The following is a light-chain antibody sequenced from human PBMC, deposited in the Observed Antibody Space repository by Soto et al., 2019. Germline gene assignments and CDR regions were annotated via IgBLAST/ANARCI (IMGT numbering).Light chain of an antibody. CDR3: QYYDILVFG. CDR2: DAS. Sequence: DIPMTQSPPSMSASVGDRVTITCQASQDIGKYLNWYQQKPGKVPKLLISDASNLETGVSSRFSGSGSGRHFTFTISSLQPEDIATYYCQYYDILVFGFGHGTKVKIK. J-gene: IGKJ1*01. CDR1: QDIGKY. V-gene: IGKV1-33*01.